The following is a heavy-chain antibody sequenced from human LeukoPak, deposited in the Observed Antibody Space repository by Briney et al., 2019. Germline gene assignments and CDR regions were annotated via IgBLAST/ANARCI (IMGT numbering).Heavy chain of an antibody. D-gene: IGHD3-10*01. CDR3: ASVWFGELLPPFDY. J-gene: IGHJ4*02. Sequence: GGSLRLSCAASGFTFSSYAMHWVRQAPGKGLEGGAVISYDGSNKYYADSVKGRFTISRDNSKNTLYLQMNSLRAEDTAVYYCASVWFGELLPPFDYWGQGTLVTVSS. CDR2: ISYDGSNK. CDR1: GFTFSSYA. V-gene: IGHV3-30*04.